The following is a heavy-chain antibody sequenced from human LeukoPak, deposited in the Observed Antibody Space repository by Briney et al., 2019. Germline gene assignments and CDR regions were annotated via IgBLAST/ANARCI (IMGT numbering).Heavy chain of an antibody. CDR1: GDTLTELS. D-gene: IGHD2-15*01. CDR2: FDPEDGET. V-gene: IGHV1-24*01. J-gene: IGHJ4*02. Sequence: GASVKVSCKVSGDTLTELSMHWVRQAPGKGLEWMGGFDPEDGETIYAQKFQGRVTMTEDTSTDTAYMELSSLRSEDTAVYYCATARRYCSGGSCAFDYWGQGTLVTVSS. CDR3: ATARRYCSGGSCAFDY.